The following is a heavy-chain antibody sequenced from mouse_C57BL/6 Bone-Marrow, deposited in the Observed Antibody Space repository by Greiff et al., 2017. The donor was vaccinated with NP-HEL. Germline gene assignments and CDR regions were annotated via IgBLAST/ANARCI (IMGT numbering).Heavy chain of an antibody. CDR3: SSSGYVRYYAMDY. V-gene: IGHV1-64*01. D-gene: IGHD3-2*02. CDR1: GYTFTSYW. Sequence: QVQLQQPGAELVKPGASVKLSCKASGYTFTSYWMHWVKQRPGQGLEWIGMIHPNSGSTNYNEKFKSKATLTVDKSSSTAYMQLSSLTSADSAVYYCSSSGYVRYYAMDYWGQGTSVTVSS. CDR2: IHPNSGST. J-gene: IGHJ4*01.